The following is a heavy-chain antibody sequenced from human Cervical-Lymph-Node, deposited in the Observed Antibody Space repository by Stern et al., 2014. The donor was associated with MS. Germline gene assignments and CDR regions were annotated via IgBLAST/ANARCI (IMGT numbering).Heavy chain of an antibody. Sequence: QVQLVESGAEVKKPGSSVKVSCKASGGTFSSYAISWVRQAPGQGLEWMGGIIPIFGTANYAQKFQGRVTITADESTSTAYMELSSLRSEDTAVYYCARVGRDAPTRLGSQYRYFDYWGQGTLVTVSS. CDR1: GGTFSSYA. D-gene: IGHD7-27*01. J-gene: IGHJ4*02. CDR2: IIPIFGTA. V-gene: IGHV1-69*01. CDR3: ARVGRDAPTRLGSQYRYFDY.